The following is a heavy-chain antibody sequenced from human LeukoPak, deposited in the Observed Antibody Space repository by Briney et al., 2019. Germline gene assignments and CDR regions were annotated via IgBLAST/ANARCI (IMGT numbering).Heavy chain of an antibody. J-gene: IGHJ4*02. Sequence: PGGSLSPSCAASGFSFSGYRRNWVRQAPGKGREWVSSVSNSGDYIHYPASMKGRFTISRDTSKNSLYLQMNSLRAEDTDLYYCAKDLYGSGSPHWGQGTLVTVSS. V-gene: IGHV3-21*04. CDR3: AKDLYGSGSPH. CDR1: GFSFSGYR. D-gene: IGHD3-10*01. CDR2: VSNSGDYI.